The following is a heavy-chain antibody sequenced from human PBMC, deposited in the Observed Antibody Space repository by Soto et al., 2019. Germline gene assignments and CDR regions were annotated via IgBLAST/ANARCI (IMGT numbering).Heavy chain of an antibody. CDR3: ARESVSNYYYYGMDV. J-gene: IGHJ6*02. CDR2: IDGSGGDT. V-gene: IGHV3-23*01. CDR1: VFTFSSCA. D-gene: IGHD3-3*01. Sequence: GGPLRLSSIASVFTFSSCAMSWVRRGPGKGLEWVSGIDGSGGDTYYADSVKGRFTISRDNAKNSLYLQMNSLRAEDTAVYYCARESVSNYYYYGMDVWGQGTTVTVSS.